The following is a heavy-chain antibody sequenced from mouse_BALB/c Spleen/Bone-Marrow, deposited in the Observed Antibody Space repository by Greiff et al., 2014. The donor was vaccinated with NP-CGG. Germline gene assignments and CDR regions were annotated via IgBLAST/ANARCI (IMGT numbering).Heavy chain of an antibody. CDR2: IYPGSGST. CDR3: TLRWSYYAMDY. Sequence: LQQSGSELVRPGASVKLSCKASGYTFTSYWMHWVKQRPGQGLEWIGNIYPGSGSTNYDEKFKSKATLTVDTSSSTAYMQLCSLTSEDSAVYYCTLRWSYYAMDYWGQGTSVTVSS. D-gene: IGHD2-3*01. CDR1: GYTFTSYW. J-gene: IGHJ4*01. V-gene: IGHV1S22*01.